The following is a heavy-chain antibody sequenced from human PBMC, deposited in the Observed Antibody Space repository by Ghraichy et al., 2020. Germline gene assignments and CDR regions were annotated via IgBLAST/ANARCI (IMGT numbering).Heavy chain of an antibody. CDR1: GFTFSNYW. CDR2: IKQDESEK. V-gene: IGHV3-7*01. Sequence: GGSLRLSCAAIGFTFSNYWMTWVRQAPGRGLEWVANIKQDESEKYYVDSVKGRFTISRDNAKNLLFLQMNSLRAEDTAVYYCASGVLSYDYVWGSYPLDSWGQGTLVTVSS. CDR3: ASGVLSYDYVWGSYPLDS. D-gene: IGHD3-16*02. J-gene: IGHJ4*02.